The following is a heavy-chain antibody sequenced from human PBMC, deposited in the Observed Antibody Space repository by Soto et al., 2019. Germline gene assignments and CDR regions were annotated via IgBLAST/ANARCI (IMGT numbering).Heavy chain of an antibody. CDR2: IYHTGTT. J-gene: IGHJ4*02. CDR1: GGSINSGDYS. CDR3: VRGDGDYYDGNGYLGRH. Sequence: SETLSLTCTVSGGSINSGDYSWTWIRQPPGKGLEWIGYIYHTGTTYYNMSLKSRVTISVDRSKNQFSLKLSSVTAADTAVYYCVRGDGDYYDGNGYLGRHWGQGTLVTVSS. V-gene: IGHV4-30-2*01. D-gene: IGHD3-22*01.